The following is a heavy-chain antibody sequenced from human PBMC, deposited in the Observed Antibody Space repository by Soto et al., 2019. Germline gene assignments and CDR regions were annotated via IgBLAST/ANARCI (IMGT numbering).Heavy chain of an antibody. CDR2: IYTSGST. Sequence: SETLSLTCTVSGGSISSYYWSWIRQPAGKGLEWIGRIYTSGSTNYNPSLKSRVTMSVDTSKNQFSLKLSSVTAADTAGYYCASTSNYGDYVVYWGQGTLVTVSS. CDR3: ASTSNYGDYVVY. CDR1: GGSISSYY. J-gene: IGHJ4*02. D-gene: IGHD4-17*01. V-gene: IGHV4-4*07.